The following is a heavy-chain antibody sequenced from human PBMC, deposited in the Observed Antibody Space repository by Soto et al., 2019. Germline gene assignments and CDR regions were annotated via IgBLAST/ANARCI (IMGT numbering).Heavy chain of an antibody. D-gene: IGHD6-13*01. Sequence: GGSLRLSCAASGFTFSSYAMSWVRQAPGKGLEWVSAISGSGGSTYYADSVKGRFTISRDNSKNTLYLQMNSLRAGDTAVYYCAKDGSTAAGTNNWFDPWGQGTLVTVSS. CDR1: GFTFSSYA. V-gene: IGHV3-23*01. J-gene: IGHJ5*02. CDR3: AKDGSTAAGTNNWFDP. CDR2: ISGSGGST.